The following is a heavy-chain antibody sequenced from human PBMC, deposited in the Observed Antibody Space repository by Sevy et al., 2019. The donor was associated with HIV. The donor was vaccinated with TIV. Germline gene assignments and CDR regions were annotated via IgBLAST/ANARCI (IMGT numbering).Heavy chain of an antibody. D-gene: IGHD3-22*01. CDR3: AKRPYYYYNSDGHLVSSTDEADY. CDR2: ISGGGDGT. Sequence: GGSLRLSCAASGFTFNIYAMSWVRQAPGKGLEWLSAISGGGDGTYYADSVKRRFTISGDNSRNTLYLQMNSLRTEETAVYYCAKRPYYYYNSDGHLVSSTDEADYWGQGTLVTVSS. V-gene: IGHV3-23*01. J-gene: IGHJ4*02. CDR1: GFTFNIYA.